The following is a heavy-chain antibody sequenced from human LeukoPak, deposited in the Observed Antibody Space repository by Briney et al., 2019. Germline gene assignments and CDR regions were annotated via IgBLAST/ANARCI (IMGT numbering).Heavy chain of an antibody. D-gene: IGHD4-17*01. CDR1: GFTFSSYG. V-gene: IGHV3-48*02. CDR3: ARDKYGDYAFDY. CDR2: ISSSSSPI. J-gene: IGHJ4*02. Sequence: GGSLRLSCAASGFTFSSYGINWVRQAPGKGLELVSYISSSSSPIYYADSVKGRFNISRDNAQNSLYLQMNSLRDENTAVYYCARDKYGDYAFDYWGQGTLVTVSS.